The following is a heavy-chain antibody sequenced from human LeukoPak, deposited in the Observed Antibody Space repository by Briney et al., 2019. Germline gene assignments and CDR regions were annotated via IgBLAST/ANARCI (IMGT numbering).Heavy chain of an antibody. CDR1: GGSFSGYY. V-gene: IGHV4-34*01. Sequence: SETLSLTCAVYGGSFSGYYWSWIRQPPGKGPEWIGEIDHSGSTNYNPSLKSRVTISVDTSKNQFSLKLSSVTAADTAVYYCARGRYSSGPSDYWGQGTLVTVSS. D-gene: IGHD6-19*01. CDR2: IDHSGST. CDR3: ARGRYSSGPSDY. J-gene: IGHJ4*02.